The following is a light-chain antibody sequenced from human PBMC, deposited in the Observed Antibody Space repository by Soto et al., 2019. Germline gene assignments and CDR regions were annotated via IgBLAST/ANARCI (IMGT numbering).Light chain of an antibody. CDR1: QSVSSY. J-gene: IGKJ4*01. CDR2: DAS. V-gene: IGKV3-11*01. Sequence: TLSLSPGERATLSCRASQSVSSYLAWYQQKPGQAPRLLIYDASNRATGIPARFSGSGSGTDFTLTISSLEPEDFAVYYCQQRSNWLTFGGGTKVDIK. CDR3: QQRSNWLT.